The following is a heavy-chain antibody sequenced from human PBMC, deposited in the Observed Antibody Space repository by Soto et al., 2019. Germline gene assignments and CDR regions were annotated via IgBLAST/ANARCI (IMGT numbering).Heavy chain of an antibody. CDR2: FDPEDGET. J-gene: IGHJ4*02. Sequence: ASVKVSCKVSGYTLTELSMHWVRQAPGKGLEWMGGFDPEDGETIYAQKFQGRVTMTEDTSTDAAYMELSSLRSEDTAVYYCETVFYDSSGYYYWGQGTLVTVSS. V-gene: IGHV1-24*01. CDR1: GYTLTELS. D-gene: IGHD3-22*01. CDR3: ETVFYDSSGYYY.